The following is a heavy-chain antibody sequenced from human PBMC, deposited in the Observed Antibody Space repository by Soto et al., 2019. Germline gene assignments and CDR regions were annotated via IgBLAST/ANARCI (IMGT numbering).Heavy chain of an antibody. Sequence: GGSLRLSCAASGFTFSNAWMSWVRQAPGKGLEWVGRIKSKTDGGTTDYAAPVKGRFTISRDDSKNTLYLQMNSLKTEDTAVYYCTSSSWPHYYYYYYMDVWGKGTTVTVSS. J-gene: IGHJ6*03. D-gene: IGHD6-13*01. CDR2: IKSKTDGGTT. V-gene: IGHV3-15*01. CDR3: TSSSWPHYYYYYYMDV. CDR1: GFTFSNAW.